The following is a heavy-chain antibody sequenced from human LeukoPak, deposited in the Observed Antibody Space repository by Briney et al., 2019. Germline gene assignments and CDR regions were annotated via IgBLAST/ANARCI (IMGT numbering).Heavy chain of an antibody. CDR1: GYTFSDYY. CDR3: ARVVVPSANPYFDY. CDR2: INPRGGGT. V-gene: IGHV1-2*02. D-gene: IGHD2-2*01. J-gene: IGHJ4*02. Sequence: GASVKVSCKASGYTFSDYYIHWVRQAPGQGLEWMGWINPRGGGTNYARQFKGRVTMARDTYISTTYMELSKLRSDDTAVYYCARVVVPSANPYFDYWGQRTLVTVSS.